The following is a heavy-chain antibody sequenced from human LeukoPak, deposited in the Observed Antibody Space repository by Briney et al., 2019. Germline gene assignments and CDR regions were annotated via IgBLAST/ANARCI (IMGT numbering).Heavy chain of an antibody. CDR1: GFNLSSYS. D-gene: IGHD6-13*01. CDR2: ISSSSSFI. CDR3: ARGYSSSWYLD. V-gene: IGHV3-21*01. Sequence: GGSLRLSCAGSGFNLSSYSMSWVRQAPWKGLEFVSSISSSSSFIYYADAVKGRLPIPRHNAKMSLSLQMNSRRADDTAVYYCARGYSSSWYLDWGQGTLVTVSS. J-gene: IGHJ4*02.